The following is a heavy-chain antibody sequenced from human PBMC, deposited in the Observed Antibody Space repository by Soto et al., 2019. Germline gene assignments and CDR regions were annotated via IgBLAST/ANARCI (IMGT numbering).Heavy chain of an antibody. CDR1: GGSISSYY. CDR2: IYYSGST. CDR3: ARVKNYDFWSGYGPYYFDY. D-gene: IGHD3-3*01. V-gene: IGHV4-59*01. Sequence: SETLSLTCTVSGGSISSYYWSWIRQPPGKGLEWIGYIYYSGSTNYNPSLKSRVTISVDTSKNQFSLKLSSVTAADTAVYYCARVKNYDFWSGYGPYYFDYWGQGTLVTVSS. J-gene: IGHJ4*02.